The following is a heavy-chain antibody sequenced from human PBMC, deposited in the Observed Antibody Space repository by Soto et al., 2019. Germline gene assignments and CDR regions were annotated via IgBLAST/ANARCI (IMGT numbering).Heavy chain of an antibody. CDR1: GYTFTSYG. CDR2: ISAYNGNT. CDR3: ARTAPDDSSGYYYEGWFDP. J-gene: IGHJ5*02. D-gene: IGHD3-22*01. V-gene: IGHV1-18*01. Sequence: QVQLVQSGAEVKKPGASVKVSCKASGYTFTSYGISWVRQAPGQGLEWMGWISAYNGNTNYAQKLQGRVTMTTDTSTSTAYTELRSLRSDDTAVYYCARTAPDDSSGYYYEGWFDPWGQGTLVTVSS.